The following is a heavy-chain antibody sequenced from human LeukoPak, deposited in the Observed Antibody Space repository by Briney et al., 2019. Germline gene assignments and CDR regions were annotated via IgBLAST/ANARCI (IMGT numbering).Heavy chain of an antibody. CDR2: IYHSGST. V-gene: IGHV4-38-2*02. J-gene: IGHJ4*02. D-gene: IGHD3-3*01. Sequence: SETLSLTCTVSGYSISSGYYWGWIRQPPGKGLEWIGSIYHSGSTYYNPSLKSRVTISVDTSKNHFSLKLSSVTAADTAVYYCARAATRDFWSAYIAYWGQGTLVTVSS. CDR1: GYSISSGYY. CDR3: ARAATRDFWSAYIAY.